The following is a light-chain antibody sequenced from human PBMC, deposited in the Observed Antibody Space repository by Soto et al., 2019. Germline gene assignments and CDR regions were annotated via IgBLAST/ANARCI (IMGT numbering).Light chain of an antibody. Sequence: EIVLTQSPATLSLSPGERGTLSCRASQSVSSSYLAWYQQKPGQAPRLLIYGASSRATGIPDRFSGSGSGTDFTLTISRLEPEDFAVYYCQQYGSSPRTFGGGSKVDIK. CDR3: QQYGSSPRT. CDR1: QSVSSSY. V-gene: IGKV3-20*01. CDR2: GAS. J-gene: IGKJ4*01.